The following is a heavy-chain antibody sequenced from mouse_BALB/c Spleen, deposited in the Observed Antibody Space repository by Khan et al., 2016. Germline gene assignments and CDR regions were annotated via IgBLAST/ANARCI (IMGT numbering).Heavy chain of an antibody. Sequence: EVQLQESGPSLVKPSQTLSLTCSVTGDSITSGYWNWIRKFPGNKLEYMGYISYSGSTYYNPSLKSRISITRDTSKNQYYLQLNSVTTEDTATYYCARYDGSSYVRAMDYRGQGTSVTVSS. CDR2: ISYSGST. CDR1: GDSITSGY. D-gene: IGHD1-1*01. CDR3: ARYDGSSYVRAMDY. J-gene: IGHJ4*01. V-gene: IGHV3-8*02.